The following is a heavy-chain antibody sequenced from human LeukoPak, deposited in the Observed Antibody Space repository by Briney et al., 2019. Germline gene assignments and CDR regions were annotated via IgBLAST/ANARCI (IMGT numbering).Heavy chain of an antibody. Sequence: SETLSLTCTVSGGSISSYYWSWIRQPPGKGLEWIGYIYYSGSTYYNPSLKSRVTISVDTSKNQFSLKLSSVTAADTAVYYCARQLYCGGDCSNWFDPWGQGTLVTVAS. CDR1: GGSISSYY. CDR2: IYYSGST. V-gene: IGHV4-59*08. D-gene: IGHD2-21*02. J-gene: IGHJ5*02. CDR3: ARQLYCGGDCSNWFDP.